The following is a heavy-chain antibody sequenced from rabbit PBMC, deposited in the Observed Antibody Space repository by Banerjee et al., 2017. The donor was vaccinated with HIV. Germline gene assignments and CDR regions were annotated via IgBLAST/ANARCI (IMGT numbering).Heavy chain of an antibody. D-gene: IGHD8-1*01. J-gene: IGHJ6*01. CDR2: IYTSSGST. CDR3: ARDFAGDSYYYGLDL. Sequence: RQAPGKGLQLIACIYTSSGSTWYASWVNGRFTISRSTSLNTVDLKMTSLTAADTATYFCARDFAGDSYYYGLDLWGPGTLVTVS. V-gene: IGHV1S43*01.